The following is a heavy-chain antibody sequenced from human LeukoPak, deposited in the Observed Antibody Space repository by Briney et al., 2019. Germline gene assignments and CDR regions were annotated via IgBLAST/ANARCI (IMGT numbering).Heavy chain of an antibody. J-gene: IGHJ4*02. D-gene: IGHD1-7*01. CDR2: ISSSGST. CDR1: GVSISSYY. V-gene: IGHV4-4*07. CDR3: ARDLDWNYADY. Sequence: PSETLSLTCTVSGVSISSYYWIWLRQPAGKRLEWIGRISSSGSTNYNPSLKSRVTMSVDSSKNQFSLILISVTAADTAVYYCARDLDWNYADYWGQGTLVTVSS.